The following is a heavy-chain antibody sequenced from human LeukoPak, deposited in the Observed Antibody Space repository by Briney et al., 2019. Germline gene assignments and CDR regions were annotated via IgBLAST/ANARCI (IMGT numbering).Heavy chain of an antibody. D-gene: IGHD3-10*01. CDR2: INSDESST. J-gene: IGHJ4*02. CDR3: AKDRGIISDY. V-gene: IGHV3-74*01. Sequence: GGSLRLSCAASGFTFSSYWMHWVRQPPGKGLVWVSRINSDESSTNYADSVKGRFTISRDNSKNTLYLQMNSLRVEDTAVYYCAKDRGIISDYWGQGTLVTVSS. CDR1: GFTFSSYW.